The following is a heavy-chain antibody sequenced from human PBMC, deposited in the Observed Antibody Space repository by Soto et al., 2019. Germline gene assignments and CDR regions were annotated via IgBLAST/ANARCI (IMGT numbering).Heavy chain of an antibody. J-gene: IGHJ4*01. Sequence: PSETLSLTCGVYGGSLSGYYWCWVRQPPGKGLEWIGEIHPSGSTNYNPSLKSRATISVDTSKSQFSLNLSSVTAADTAVYFCARGQDSAKVGYWGHGTLVTVSS. CDR1: GGSLSGYY. D-gene: IGHD2-15*01. CDR2: IHPSGST. CDR3: ARGQDSAKVGY. V-gene: IGHV4-34*01.